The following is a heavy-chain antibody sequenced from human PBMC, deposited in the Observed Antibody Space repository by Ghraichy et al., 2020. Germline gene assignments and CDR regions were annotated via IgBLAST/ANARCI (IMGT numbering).Heavy chain of an antibody. J-gene: IGHJ4*02. CDR1: GFTFSNYA. Sequence: GGSLRLSCAASGFTFSNYAMSWVRQAPGKGLEWVSAFSGSTDYTYYADSVKGRFTVTRDNSKNTLYLQMNSLRDEDTALYYCAKSGRYCSNGVCSPLDCWGQGTLVTVSS. V-gene: IGHV3-23*01. CDR2: FSGSTDYT. CDR3: AKSGRYCSNGVCSPLDC. D-gene: IGHD2-8*01.